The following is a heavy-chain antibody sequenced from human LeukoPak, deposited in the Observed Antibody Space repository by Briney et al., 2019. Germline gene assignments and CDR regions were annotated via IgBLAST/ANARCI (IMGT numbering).Heavy chain of an antibody. CDR3: AREVVSIPSYFES. D-gene: IGHD2-15*01. CDR1: EFTFNNYW. J-gene: IGHJ4*02. CDR2: FYRGEIT. V-gene: IGHV3-53*01. Sequence: PGGSLRLSCAASEFTFNNYWMSWVRQAPGKGLEWVSFFYRGEITYYAESVRGRFTISRDISKNTLYLLMNSLIPEDTAVYYCAREVVSIPSYFESWGQGTRVTVSS.